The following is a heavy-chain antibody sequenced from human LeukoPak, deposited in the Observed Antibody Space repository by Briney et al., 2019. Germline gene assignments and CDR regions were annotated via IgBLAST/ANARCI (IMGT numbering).Heavy chain of an antibody. CDR1: GFTFSSYE. Sequence: SGGSLRLSCAASGFTFSSYEMNWVRQAPGKGLEWVSYIGSSGSIKIYADSVKGQFTISRDSAKNSLYLQVNSLRAEDAAVYYCARASRDYYGMDVWGQGTTVTVSS. V-gene: IGHV3-48*03. J-gene: IGHJ6*02. CDR2: IGSSGSIK. CDR3: ARASRDYYGMDV.